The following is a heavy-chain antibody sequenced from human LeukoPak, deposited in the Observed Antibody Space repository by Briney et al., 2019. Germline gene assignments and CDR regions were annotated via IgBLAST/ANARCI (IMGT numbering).Heavy chain of an antibody. D-gene: IGHD2-15*01. Sequence: SVKVSCKASGGTFSSYAISWVRQAPGQGLEWMGRIIPILGIANYAQKFQGRVTITADKSTSTAYMELSSLRSEDTAVYYCARDPHCSGGSCHTYPFNYWGQGTLVTVSS. CDR1: GGTFSSYA. CDR2: IIPILGIA. CDR3: ARDPHCSGGSCHTYPFNY. V-gene: IGHV1-69*04. J-gene: IGHJ4*02.